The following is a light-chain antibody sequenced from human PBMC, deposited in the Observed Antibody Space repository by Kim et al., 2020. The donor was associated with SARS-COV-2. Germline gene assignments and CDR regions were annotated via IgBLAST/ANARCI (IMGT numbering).Light chain of an antibody. J-gene: IGLJ2*01. CDR2: DVS. CDR1: SSDVGGYNY. CDR3: SSYTSSSTLVV. V-gene: IGLV2-14*03. Sequence: QSITISCTGTSSDVGGYNYVSWYQQHPGKAPKHMIYDVSNRPSGVSNRFSGSKSGNTASLTISGLQAEDEADYYCSSYTSSSTLVVFGGGTQLTVL.